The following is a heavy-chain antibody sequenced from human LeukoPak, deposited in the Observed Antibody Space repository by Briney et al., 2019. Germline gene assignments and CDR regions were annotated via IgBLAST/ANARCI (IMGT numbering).Heavy chain of an antibody. V-gene: IGHV3-23*01. Sequence: GGSLRLSCAASGFTFSSYAMSWVRQAPGKGLEWVSAISGSGGSTYYAGSVKGRFTISRDNSKNTLYLQMNSLRAEDTAVYYCARREYSSGWYARDWGQGSLVTVSS. J-gene: IGHJ4*02. CDR1: GFTFSSYA. CDR3: ARREYSSGWYARD. CDR2: ISGSGGST. D-gene: IGHD6-19*01.